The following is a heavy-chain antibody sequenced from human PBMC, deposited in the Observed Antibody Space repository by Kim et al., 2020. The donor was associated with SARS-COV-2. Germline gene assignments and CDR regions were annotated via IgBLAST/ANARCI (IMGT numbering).Heavy chain of an antibody. CDR3: AKEGGLWFGEEPWFDP. CDR1: GFTFSSYG. D-gene: IGHD3-10*01. CDR2: IWYDGSNK. J-gene: IGHJ5*02. V-gene: IGHV3-33*06. Sequence: GGSLRLSCAASGFTFSSYGMHWVRQAPGKGLEWVAVIWYDGSNKYYADSVKGRFTISRDNSKNTLYLQMNSLRAEDTAVYYCAKEGGLWFGEEPWFDPWGQGTLVTVSS.